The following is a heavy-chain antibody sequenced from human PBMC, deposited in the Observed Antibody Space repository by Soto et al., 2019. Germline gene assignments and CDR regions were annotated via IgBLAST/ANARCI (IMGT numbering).Heavy chain of an antibody. J-gene: IGHJ4*02. CDR1: GFTFSSYA. V-gene: IGHV3-30-3*01. CDR2: ISYDGSNK. CDR3: ARVSVSMAMGYFDY. D-gene: IGHD5-18*01. Sequence: QPEGSLRLSCAASGFTFSSYAMHWVRQAPGKGLEWVAVISYDGSNKYYADSVKGRFTISRDNSKNTLYLQMNSLRAEDTAVYYCARVSVSMAMGYFDYWGQGTLVTVSS.